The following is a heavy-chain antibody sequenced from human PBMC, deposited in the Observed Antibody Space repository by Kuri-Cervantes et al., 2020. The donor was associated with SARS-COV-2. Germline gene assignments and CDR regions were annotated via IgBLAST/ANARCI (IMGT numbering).Heavy chain of an antibody. CDR2: INPSGGST. V-gene: IGHV1-46*01. CDR3: ARDRRLLQWLVHAEDFQD. Sequence: ASVKVSCKASGYTFTGYYMHWVRQAPGQGLEWMGIINPSGGSTSYAQKFQGRVTMTRDTSTSTVYMELSSLRSEDTAVYYCARDRRLLQWLVHAEDFQDWGQGTLVTVSS. D-gene: IGHD3-3*01. CDR1: GYTFTGYY. J-gene: IGHJ1*01.